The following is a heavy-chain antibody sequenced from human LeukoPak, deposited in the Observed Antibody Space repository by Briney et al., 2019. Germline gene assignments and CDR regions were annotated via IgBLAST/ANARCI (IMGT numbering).Heavy chain of an antibody. CDR3: STDPRY. CDR2: IKDKGEGGTI. V-gene: IGHV3-15*01. J-gene: IGHJ4*02. CDR1: GFTFKNAW. Sequence: GGSLRLSCAASGFTFKNAWMSWVRQAPGKGPEWVARIKDKGEGGTIDYAASVRGRFTISRDDSRDAVYLQMNSLIVDDSAVYYCSTDPRYWGQGTLVTVSS.